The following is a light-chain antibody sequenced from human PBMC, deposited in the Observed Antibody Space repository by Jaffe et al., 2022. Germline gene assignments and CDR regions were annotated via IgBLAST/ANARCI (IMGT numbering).Light chain of an antibody. CDR2: AAS. CDR3: QQLNSYHQTFT. Sequence: DIQLTQSPSFLSASVGDRVTITCRASQGISSYLAWYQQKPGKAPKLLIYAASTLQSGVPSRFSGSGSGTEFTLTISSLQPEDFATYYCQQLNSYHQTFTFGPGTKVDIK. V-gene: IGKV1-9*01. CDR1: QGISSY. J-gene: IGKJ3*01.